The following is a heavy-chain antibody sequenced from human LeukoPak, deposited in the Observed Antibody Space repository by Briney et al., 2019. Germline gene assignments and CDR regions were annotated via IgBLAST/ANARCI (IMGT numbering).Heavy chain of an antibody. J-gene: IGHJ4*02. D-gene: IGHD3-16*01. V-gene: IGHV4-38-2*02. CDR2: IYHSGST. CDR3: ASVQWGSTFLPDY. Sequence: SETPSLTCTVSVYSIRSGYYWGWIRHPPGKGLEWIGSIYHSGSTYYTPPLKSRVTRSVDTSKNQFCLKLSSVTAAETAVYYCASVQWGSTFLPDYWGQGNLVTVSS. CDR1: VYSIRSGYY.